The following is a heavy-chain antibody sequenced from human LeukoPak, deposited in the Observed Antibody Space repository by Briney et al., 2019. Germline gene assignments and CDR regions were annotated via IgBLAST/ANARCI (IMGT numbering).Heavy chain of an antibody. Sequence: GASVKVSCKASGYTFTSYGISWVRQAPGQGLEWMGWISAYNGNTNYAQKLQGRVTMTTDTSTSTAYMELRSLRSDDTAVYYCARDNAAQWELLSFDWFDPWGQGTLVTVSS. CDR3: ARDNAAQWELLSFDWFDP. V-gene: IGHV1-18*01. CDR1: GYTFTSYG. J-gene: IGHJ5*02. D-gene: IGHD1-26*01. CDR2: ISAYNGNT.